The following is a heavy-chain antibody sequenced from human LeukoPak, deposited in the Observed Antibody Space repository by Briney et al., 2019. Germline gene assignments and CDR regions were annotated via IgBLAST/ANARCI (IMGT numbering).Heavy chain of an antibody. J-gene: IGHJ4*02. CDR2: IHYSGST. CDR3: ARSGLGGTTPLDY. V-gene: IGHV4-39*07. CDR1: GGSISSSSYY. Sequence: PSETLSLTCTVSGGSISSSSYYWGWIRQPPGKGLEWIGSIHYSGSTYYNPSLKSRVTISVDRSKNQFSLKLSSVTAADTAVYYCARSGLGGTTPLDYWGQGTLVTVSS. D-gene: IGHD3/OR15-3a*01.